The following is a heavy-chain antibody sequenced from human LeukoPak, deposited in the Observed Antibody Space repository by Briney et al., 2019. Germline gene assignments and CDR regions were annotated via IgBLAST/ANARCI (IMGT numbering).Heavy chain of an antibody. CDR2: VYSDGVT. Sequence: PGGSLRLSCAASGFTVSSYGMSWVRHAPGKGPEWVSLVYSDGVTRYADSVQGRFTISRDNSKNTVYLQMNNLRVEDTAVYHCVRDRAEGRAWVEFDPWGQGILVTVSS. V-gene: IGHV3-66*02. CDR1: GFTVSSYG. J-gene: IGHJ5*02. CDR3: VRDRAEGRAWVEFDP.